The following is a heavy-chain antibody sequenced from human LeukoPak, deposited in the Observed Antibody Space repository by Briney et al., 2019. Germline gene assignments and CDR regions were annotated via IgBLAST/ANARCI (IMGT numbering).Heavy chain of an antibody. J-gene: IGHJ6*02. V-gene: IGHV5-51*06. Sequence: GESLKISCKGSGYTFTNYWIGWVRQMPGKGLEWMGIIYPGDSDTRYSPSFQGHVTISADKSINTAYLQRSSLMASDTAMYYCASRGIYGMDVWGQGTTVTVSS. CDR3: ASRGIYGMDV. CDR1: GYTFTNYW. CDR2: IYPGDSDT. D-gene: IGHD1-14*01.